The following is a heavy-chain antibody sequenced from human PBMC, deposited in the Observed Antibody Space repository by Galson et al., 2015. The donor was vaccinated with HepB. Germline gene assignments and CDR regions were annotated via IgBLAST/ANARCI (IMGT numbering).Heavy chain of an antibody. Sequence: TLSLTCAVYGGSFSGYYWSWIRQPPGKGLEWIGEINHSGSTNYNPSLKGRVTISVDTSKNQFSLKLSSVTAADTAVYYCARAGGILTGYYSGPWGQGTLVTVSS. J-gene: IGHJ5*02. CDR1: GGSFSGYY. V-gene: IGHV4-34*01. D-gene: IGHD3-9*01. CDR3: ARAGGILTGYYSGP. CDR2: INHSGST.